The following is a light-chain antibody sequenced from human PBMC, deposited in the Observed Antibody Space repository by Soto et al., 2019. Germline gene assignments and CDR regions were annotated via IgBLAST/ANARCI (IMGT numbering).Light chain of an antibody. CDR1: GSNIGSNT. CDR2: NNN. Sequence: QSVLPQPPSASGTPGQRVPISCSGSGSNIGSNTVNWYQQLPGTAPKLLIYNNNQRPSGVPDRFSGSKSGTSASLAISGLQSEDEADYYCAAWDDSLNGWVFGGGTKLTVL. V-gene: IGLV1-44*01. J-gene: IGLJ3*02. CDR3: AAWDDSLNGWV.